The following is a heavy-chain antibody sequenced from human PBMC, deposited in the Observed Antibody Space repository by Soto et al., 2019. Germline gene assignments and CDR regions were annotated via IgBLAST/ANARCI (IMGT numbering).Heavy chain of an antibody. CDR1: GDSISVGASF. J-gene: IGHJ3*02. CDR3: ARGAYSSSWFDAFDI. Sequence: PSETLSPTSTFSGDSISVGASFSSWIRQPPGKGLEWIANVYYSGSSYYNPSLKSRLTISVDTTKNQFSLQLKCMTAADTAVYYCARGAYSSSWFDAFDIWGQGTMVTVSS. V-gene: IGHV4-30-4*02. CDR2: VYYSGSS. D-gene: IGHD6-13*01.